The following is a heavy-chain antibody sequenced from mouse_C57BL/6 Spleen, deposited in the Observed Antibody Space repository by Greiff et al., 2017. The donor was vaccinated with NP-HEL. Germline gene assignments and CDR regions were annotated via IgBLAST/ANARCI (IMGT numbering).Heavy chain of an antibody. CDR3: ARAYYSNYDFDY. CDR2: INPSSGYT. D-gene: IGHD2-5*01. V-gene: IGHV1-4*01. J-gene: IGHJ2*01. Sequence: VKLQESGAELARPGASVKMSCKASGYTFTSYTMHWVKQRPGQGLEWIGYINPSSGYTKYNQKFKDKATLTADKSSSTAYMQLSSLTSEDSAVYYCARAYYSNYDFDYWGQGTTLTVSS. CDR1: GYTFTSYT.